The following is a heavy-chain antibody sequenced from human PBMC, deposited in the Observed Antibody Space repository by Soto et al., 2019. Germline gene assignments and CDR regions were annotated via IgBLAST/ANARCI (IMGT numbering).Heavy chain of an antibody. V-gene: IGHV4-39*01. D-gene: IGHD2-8*01. Sequence: PSETLSLTCTVSGVSISSNDYYWGWVRQPPGKGLEWIGSLHYSGSTYYNPSLKSRVTISVDTSKNEFSLRVISVTAADTPVYFCASQSSTKNFAFWGHGTLHPVSS. CDR3: ASQSSTKNFAF. J-gene: IGHJ4*01. CDR2: LHYSGST. CDR1: GVSISSNDYY.